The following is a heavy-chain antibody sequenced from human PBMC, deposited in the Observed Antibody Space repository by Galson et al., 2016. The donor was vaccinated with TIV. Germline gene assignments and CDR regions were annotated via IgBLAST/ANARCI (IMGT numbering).Heavy chain of an antibody. J-gene: IGHJ4*02. CDR2: ISFDGSSR. CDR1: GFIVNTKY. D-gene: IGHD5-12*01. Sequence: SLRLSCAASGFIVNTKYVSWVRQAPGKGLEWVADISFDGSSRYYADSVKGRFTISRDNFKNTLYLQMDSLRAEDAAMYYCAREYSSYSWDYWGQGTLVTVSS. CDR3: AREYSSYSWDY. V-gene: IGHV3-30-3*01.